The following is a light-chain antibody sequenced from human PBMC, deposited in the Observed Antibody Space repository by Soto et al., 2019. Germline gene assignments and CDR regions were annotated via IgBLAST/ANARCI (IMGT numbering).Light chain of an antibody. CDR1: SSDVGSYNY. J-gene: IGLJ2*01. V-gene: IGLV2-11*01. CDR2: DVS. CDR3: CSYSGSDSVL. Sequence: QSVLTQPRSVSGSPGESVTISCSGTSSDVGSYNYVSWYQQYPGKAPKVVIYDVSERPSEVPVRFSGSKSGNTASLTISGLQAEDEAEYFCCSYSGSDSVLFGGGTKLTVL.